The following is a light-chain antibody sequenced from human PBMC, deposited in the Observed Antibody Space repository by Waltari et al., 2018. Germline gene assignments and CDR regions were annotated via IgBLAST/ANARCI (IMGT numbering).Light chain of an antibody. Sequence: QSALTQPASVSGSPGQSITISCTGTSSDVGSYNLVSWYQQHPGKAPKLMIYVGSNRPSGIARRFSGSKSGNTASLTSSGLQAEDEAEYYCCSYAVGAIYVFGTGTKVTVL. CDR2: VGS. V-gene: IGLV2-23*01. J-gene: IGLJ1*01. CDR3: CSYAVGAIYV. CDR1: SSDVGSYNL.